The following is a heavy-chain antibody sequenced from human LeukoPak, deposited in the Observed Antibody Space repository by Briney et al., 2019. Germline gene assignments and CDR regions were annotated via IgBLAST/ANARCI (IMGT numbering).Heavy chain of an antibody. V-gene: IGHV3-48*01. CDR1: GFTFSSYS. Sequence: SGGSLRLSCAVSGFTFSSYSMMWVRQAPGKGLEWVSYISSSTTIHYADSVKGRFTISRDNAKNSVYLQMNSLRAEDTAVYYCARGGGSGRYGLPFDHWGRGTLVTVSS. J-gene: IGHJ4*02. CDR2: ISSSTTI. D-gene: IGHD6-13*01. CDR3: ARGGGSGRYGLPFDH.